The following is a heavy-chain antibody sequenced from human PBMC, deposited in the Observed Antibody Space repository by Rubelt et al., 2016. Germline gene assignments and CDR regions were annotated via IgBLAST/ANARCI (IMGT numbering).Heavy chain of an antibody. CDR1: GGSFSGYY. D-gene: IGHD2-8*01. CDR2: FYYSGST. CDR3: ARTKDGFDP. V-gene: IGHV4-34*11. Sequence: QVQLQQWGAGLLKPSETLSLTCAVYGGSFSGYYWSWIRQPPGKGLEWIGYFYYSGSTNYNPSLKSRVTMSVDTSKNQVSLKLSSVTAADTAVYYCARTKDGFDPWGQGTLVTVSS. J-gene: IGHJ5*02.